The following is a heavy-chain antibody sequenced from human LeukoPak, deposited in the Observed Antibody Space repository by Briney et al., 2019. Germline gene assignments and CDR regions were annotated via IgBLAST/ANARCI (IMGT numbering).Heavy chain of an antibody. D-gene: IGHD5-18*01. V-gene: IGHV1-8*03. Sequence: ASVKVSCKASGYTFTNYDINWVRQATGQGLEWMGWMNPNSGNTGYAQKFQGRVTITRNTSISTAYMELSSLRSEDTAVYYCARGRYSYGQTTFDYWGQGTLVTVSS. CDR2: MNPNSGNT. CDR3: ARGRYSYGQTTFDY. J-gene: IGHJ4*02. CDR1: GYTFTNYD.